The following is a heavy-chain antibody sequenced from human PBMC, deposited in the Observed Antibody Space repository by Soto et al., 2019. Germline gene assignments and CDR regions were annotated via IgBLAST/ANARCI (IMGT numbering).Heavy chain of an antibody. CDR1: GFTFSDYY. V-gene: IGHV3-11*01. CDR3: ARDGSYYDFWSCPKRGDDWFDP. D-gene: IGHD3-3*01. J-gene: IGHJ5*02. CDR2: ISSSGSTI. Sequence: QVQLVESGGGLVKPGGSLRLSCADSGFTFSDYYMSWIRQAPGKGLEWVSYISSSGSTIYYADSVKGRFTICRDNAKNSLYLQMNSLRAEDTAVYYCARDGSYYDFWSCPKRGDDWFDPWGQGTLVTVSS.